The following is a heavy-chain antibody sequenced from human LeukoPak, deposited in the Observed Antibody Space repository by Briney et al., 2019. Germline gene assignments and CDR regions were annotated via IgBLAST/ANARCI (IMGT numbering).Heavy chain of an antibody. J-gene: IGHJ4*02. CDR1: GYSFCSYW. CDR3: ARHRAAGGATIDY. V-gene: IGHV5-51*01. D-gene: IGHD1-26*01. CDR2: IYPGDSET. Sequence: GESLKISCKGSGYSFCSYWICWVRQMPGKGLEWMGIIYPGDSETTYSPSFPGQVTISADKSISTAYLQWSSLKASDTAIYYCARHRAAGGATIDYWGQGTLVTVSS.